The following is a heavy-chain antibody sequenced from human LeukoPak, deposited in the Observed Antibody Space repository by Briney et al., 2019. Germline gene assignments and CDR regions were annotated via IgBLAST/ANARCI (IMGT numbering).Heavy chain of an antibody. CDR2: ISGGSGGST. Sequence: GRSLRLSCAASGFTFSDYAMSWVRQARGKGREWLSVISGGSGGSTYYADSVTGRFTVSRDNSKDTVDLQMNNLRVDDKAIYYCAKDHANTPVVTNWGQGFLVSVSS. J-gene: IGHJ4*02. CDR3: AKDHANTPVVTN. V-gene: IGHV3-23*01. D-gene: IGHD2-21*02. CDR1: GFTFSDYA.